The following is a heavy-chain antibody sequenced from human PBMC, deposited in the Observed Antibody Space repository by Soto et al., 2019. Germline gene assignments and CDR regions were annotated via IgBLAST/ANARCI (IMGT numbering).Heavy chain of an antibody. Sequence: GGSLRLSCAASGFTFKSYAVSWVRQAPGKGLEWVSVISDSGDTKYYAYSVNVRSRISRYKAKNKKYLQMNSLSAENADVYFCAYEVRRGYDRGYFAHWGQGTLVTVSS. D-gene: IGHD5-12*01. CDR2: ISDSGDTK. CDR1: GFTFKSYA. CDR3: AYEVRRGYDRGYFAH. J-gene: IGHJ4*02. V-gene: IGHV3-23*01.